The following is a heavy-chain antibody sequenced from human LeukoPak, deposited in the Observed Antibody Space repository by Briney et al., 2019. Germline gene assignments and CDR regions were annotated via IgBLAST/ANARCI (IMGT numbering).Heavy chain of an antibody. J-gene: IGHJ4*02. CDR2: INLSGST. Sequence: PSETLSLTCAVSGGSFRGYYWSWIRQPPGKGLEWIGEINLSGSTNYNPSLKSRVTISVDTCQTQFSLKLSSVPAADPAVYYCARGSSITGTTHFDYWGQGTLVTVPS. CDR1: GGSFRGYY. V-gene: IGHV4-34*01. CDR3: ARGSSITGTTHFDY. D-gene: IGHD1-14*01.